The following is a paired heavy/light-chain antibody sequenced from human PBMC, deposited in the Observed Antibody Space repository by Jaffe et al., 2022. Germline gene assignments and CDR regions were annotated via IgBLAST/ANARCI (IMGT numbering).Light chain of an antibody. CDR3: QQRSTWPPRTVT. Sequence: EIVLTQSPATLSLSPGERATLSCRASDGISSYLSWFQQKPGQPPRVLIYDASNRAPGIPDRFSGAGSGTEFTLTISSLEPEDIGVYYCQQRSTWPPRTVTFGGGTRVEIK. J-gene: IGKJ4*01. V-gene: IGKV3-11*01. CDR1: DGISSY. CDR2: DAS.
Heavy chain of an antibody. CDR2: IFARDSHT. CDR3: SRMLPGLGTRYFDY. Sequence: EVQLVQSAAELKKPGESLKISCQGSGYIFSDYWIGWVRQTPGKGLEWVGIIFARDSHTRYSSSFQDQVTISVDKSSNTVYLQWTSLKASDSGLYYCSRMLPGLGTRYFDYWGQGTQVTVSS. D-gene: IGHD2-2*01. V-gene: IGHV5-51*03. J-gene: IGHJ4*02. CDR1: GYIFSDYW.